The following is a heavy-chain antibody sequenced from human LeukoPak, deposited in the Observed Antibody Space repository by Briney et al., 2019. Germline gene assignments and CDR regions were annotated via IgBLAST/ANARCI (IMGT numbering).Heavy chain of an antibody. CDR2: IYHSGST. CDR1: GYSISSGYY. V-gene: IGHV4-38-2*02. J-gene: IGHJ4*02. CDR3: ARGDFWSGYYHFDY. D-gene: IGHD3-3*01. Sequence: SETLSLTCTVSGYSISSGYYWGWIRQPPGKGLEWIGSIYHSGSTYYNPSLKSRVTISVDTSKNQFPLKLSSVTAADTAVYYCARGDFWSGYYHFDYWGQGTLVTVSS.